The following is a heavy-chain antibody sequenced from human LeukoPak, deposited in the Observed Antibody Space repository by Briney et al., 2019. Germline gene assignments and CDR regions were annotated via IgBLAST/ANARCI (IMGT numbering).Heavy chain of an antibody. V-gene: IGHV3-21*01. D-gene: IGHD3-3*01. CDR1: GFTFSSYS. CDR3: ARDWTREDYDFWSAEFDY. J-gene: IGHJ4*02. Sequence: GGSLRLSCAASGFTFSSYSMNWVRQAPGKGLEWVSSISSSSSYIYYADSVKGRFTISRDNAKNSLYLQMNSLRAEDTAVYYCARDWTREDYDFWSAEFDYWGQGTLVTVSS. CDR2: ISSSSSYI.